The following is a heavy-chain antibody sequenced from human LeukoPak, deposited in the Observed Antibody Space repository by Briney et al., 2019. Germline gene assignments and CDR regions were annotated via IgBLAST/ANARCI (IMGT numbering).Heavy chain of an antibody. J-gene: IGHJ5*02. V-gene: IGHV3-30*02. CDR2: IRYDGSNK. Sequence: GGSLRLSCAASGFTFGSYGMHWVRQAPGKGLEWVAFIRYDGSNKYYADSVKGRFTISRDNSKNTLYLQMNSLRAEDTAVYYCVRSRSNWFDPWGQGTLVTVSS. CDR3: VRSRSNWFDP. CDR1: GFTFGSYG.